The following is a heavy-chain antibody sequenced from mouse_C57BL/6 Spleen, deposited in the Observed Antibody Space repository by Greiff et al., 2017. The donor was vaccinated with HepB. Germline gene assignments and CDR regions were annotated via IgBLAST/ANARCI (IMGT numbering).Heavy chain of an antibody. CDR1: GYTFTDYE. V-gene: IGHV1-15*01. D-gene: IGHD4-1*01. CDR3: TRRGLTGGMFDY. CDR2: IDPETGGT. Sequence: QVQLQQSGAELVRPGASVTLSCKASGYTFTDYEMHWVKQTPVHGLEWIGAIDPETGGTAYNQKFKGKAILTADKSSSTAYMELRSLTSEDSAVYYGTRRGLTGGMFDYWGQGTTLTVSS. J-gene: IGHJ2*01.